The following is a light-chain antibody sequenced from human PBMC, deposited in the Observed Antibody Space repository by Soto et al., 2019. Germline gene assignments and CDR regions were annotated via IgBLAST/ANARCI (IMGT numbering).Light chain of an antibody. J-gene: IGKJ1*01. Sequence: DVQMTQTPSSLSASIGHRVTITCRSSQTVNTYLHWYQQKPGKAPKLLIYAASNLESGVPSRFSGSGSGTNFTLYLNSLQPEDFATYYCTQGSSNPWPFGQGTKVAIK. CDR1: QTVNTY. CDR3: TQGSSNPWP. V-gene: IGKV1-39*01. CDR2: AAS.